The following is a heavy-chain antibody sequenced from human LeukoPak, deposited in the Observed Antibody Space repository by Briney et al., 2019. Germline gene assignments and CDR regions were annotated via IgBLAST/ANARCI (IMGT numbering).Heavy chain of an antibody. D-gene: IGHD1-7*01. CDR1: GYTFTSHG. J-gene: IGHJ3*02. CDR3: ARATIWNYVFDI. Sequence: ASVKVSCKASGYTFTSHGFSWVRQAPGQGLEWMGWISPHNTNTNYAQKLQGRVTMTTDTSTSTAYMELRSLRSDDTAVYYCARATIWNYVFDIWGQGTMVTVSS. CDR2: ISPHNTNT. V-gene: IGHV1-18*01.